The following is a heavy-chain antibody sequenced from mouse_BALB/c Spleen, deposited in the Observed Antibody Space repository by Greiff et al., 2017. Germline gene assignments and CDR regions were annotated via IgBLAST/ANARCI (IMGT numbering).Heavy chain of an antibody. CDR3: ARDGGATRAMDY. D-gene: IGHD3-1*01. Sequence: EVKLLESGGGLVQPGGSRKLSCAASGFTFSDYGMAWVRQAPGKGPEWVAFISNLAYSIYYADTVTGRFTISRENAKNTLYLEMSSLRSEDTAMYYCARDGGATRAMDYWGQGTSVTVSS. V-gene: IGHV5-15*02. CDR2: ISNLAYSI. J-gene: IGHJ4*01. CDR1: GFTFSDYG.